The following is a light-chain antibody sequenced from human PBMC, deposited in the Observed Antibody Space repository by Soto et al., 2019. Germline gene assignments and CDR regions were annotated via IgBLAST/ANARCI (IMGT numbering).Light chain of an antibody. Sequence: QSALTQPASVSGSPGRSITISCTGATSDVGSYKLVSWYQHHPGKAPKLMIYEDNRRPSGVSNRFSGSKSGNTASLTISGLQAEDEAAYYCCSYTTTSTVVFGGGTKVTVL. CDR3: CSYTTTSTVV. CDR2: EDN. J-gene: IGLJ2*01. V-gene: IGLV2-23*01. CDR1: TSDVGSYKL.